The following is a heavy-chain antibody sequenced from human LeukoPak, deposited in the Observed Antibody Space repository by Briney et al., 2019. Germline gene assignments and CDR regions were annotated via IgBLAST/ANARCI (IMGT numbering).Heavy chain of an antibody. CDR1: GGSFSGYY. D-gene: IGHD6-13*01. CDR2: INHSGST. J-gene: IGHJ4*02. V-gene: IGHV4-34*01. Sequence: SETLSLTCAVYGGSFSGYYWSWIRQPPGKGLEWIGEINHSGSTNYNPSLKSRVTISVDTSKNQFSLKLSSVTAADTAVYYCATIRYSSDYWGQGTLVTVSS. CDR3: ATIRYSSDY.